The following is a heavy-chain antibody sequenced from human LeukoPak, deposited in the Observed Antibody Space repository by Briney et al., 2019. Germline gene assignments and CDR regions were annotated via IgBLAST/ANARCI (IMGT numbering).Heavy chain of an antibody. Sequence: SGPALVKPTQTLTLTCTSSGFSLSTSGMCVSWIRQPPGKALEWLARIGWDDDKYYSTSLKTRLTISKDTSKNQVVLTMTNMDPVDTATYYCARIHRAGYSSSYYYYMDVWGKGTTVTVSS. D-gene: IGHD6-19*01. CDR3: ARIHRAGYSSSYYYYMDV. CDR2: IGWDDDK. J-gene: IGHJ6*03. CDR1: GFSLSTSGMC. V-gene: IGHV2-70*11.